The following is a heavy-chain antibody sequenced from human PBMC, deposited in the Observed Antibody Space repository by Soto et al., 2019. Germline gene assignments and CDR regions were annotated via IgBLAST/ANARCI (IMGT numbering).Heavy chain of an antibody. D-gene: IGHD3-10*01. CDR2: IYYSGST. CDR3: ARLPHRTGGWFDP. CDR1: GGSISSYY. J-gene: IGHJ5*02. V-gene: IGHV4-59*01. Sequence: SETLSLTCTVSGGSISSYYWSWIRQPPGKGLEWIGYIYYSGSTNYNPSLKSRVTISVDTSKNQFSLKLSPVTAADTAVYYCARLPHRTGGWFDPWGQGTLVTVSS.